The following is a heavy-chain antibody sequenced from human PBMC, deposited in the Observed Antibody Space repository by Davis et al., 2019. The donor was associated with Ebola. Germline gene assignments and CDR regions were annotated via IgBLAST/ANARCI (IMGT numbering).Heavy chain of an antibody. V-gene: IGHV3-23*01. CDR3: AKSTMIVGDWDFDY. CDR2: ISGSGGST. D-gene: IGHD3-22*01. CDR1: GFTFSNYA. Sequence: PGGSLRLSCAASGFTFSNYAMSWVRQAPGKGLERVSTISGSGGSTYHADSVKGRFTIPRDNSKNTLDLQMNSLGADDTAVYYCAKSTMIVGDWDFDYWGQGAKVTVSS. J-gene: IGHJ4*03.